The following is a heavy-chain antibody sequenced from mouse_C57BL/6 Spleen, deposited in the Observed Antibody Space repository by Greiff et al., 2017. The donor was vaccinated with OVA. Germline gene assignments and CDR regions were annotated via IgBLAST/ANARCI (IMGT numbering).Heavy chain of an antibody. J-gene: IGHJ2*01. V-gene: IGHV10-3*01. CDR1: GFTFNTYA. D-gene: IGHD2-1*01. CDR3: VRDQGNYNFDY. CDR2: IRRKSSNYAT. Sequence: EVQLVESGGGLVQPKGSLKLSCAASGFTFNTYAMHWVRQAPGQGLEWVARIRRKSSNYATYYADSVKDRFTISRDDSQSMLYLQMNNLKTEDTAMYYGVRDQGNYNFDYWGQGTTLTVAS.